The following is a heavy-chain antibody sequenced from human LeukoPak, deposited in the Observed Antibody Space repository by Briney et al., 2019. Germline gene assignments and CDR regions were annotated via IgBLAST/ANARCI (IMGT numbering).Heavy chain of an antibody. Sequence: PGGSLRLSCAASGFTFSSYAMSWVRQAPGEGLEWVSYITSSGSTIYYADSVKGRFTIYRDNAKNSLYLQMNSLRAEDTAVYYCARANYDDISGYDYWGQGTLVTVSS. CDR1: GFTFSSYA. CDR3: ARANYDDISGYDY. V-gene: IGHV3-48*03. J-gene: IGHJ4*02. CDR2: ITSSGSTI. D-gene: IGHD3-22*01.